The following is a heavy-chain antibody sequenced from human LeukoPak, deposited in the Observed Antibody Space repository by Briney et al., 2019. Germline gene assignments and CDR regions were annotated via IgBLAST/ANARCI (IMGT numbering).Heavy chain of an antibody. V-gene: IGHV1-8*03. CDR3: ARGRGNYDFWSVLRYYMDV. CDR2: INPNSGGT. D-gene: IGHD3-3*01. J-gene: IGHJ6*03. CDR1: GYTFTSYA. Sequence: ASVKVSCKASGYTFTSYAMNWVRQAPGQGLEWMGWINPNSGGTNYAQKFQGRVTITRNTSISTAYMELSSLRSEDTAVYYCARGRGNYDFWSVLRYYMDVWGKGTTVTVSS.